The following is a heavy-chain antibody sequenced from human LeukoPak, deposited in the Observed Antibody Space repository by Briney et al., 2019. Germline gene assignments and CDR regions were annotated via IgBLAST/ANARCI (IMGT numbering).Heavy chain of an antibody. Sequence: SGTLSLTCAVYGGSFSDYYWNWIRQSTGKGLEWIGEINLRGSTTYNPSLKSRVTISLDASKSQLSLKLSSVTAADTAVYYCARGGRYMSASWCRSVYYYMDVWGKGTTVTVSS. CDR3: ARGGRYMSASWCRSVYYYMDV. V-gene: IGHV4-34*01. CDR1: GGSFSDYY. J-gene: IGHJ6*03. CDR2: INLRGST. D-gene: IGHD2-2*01.